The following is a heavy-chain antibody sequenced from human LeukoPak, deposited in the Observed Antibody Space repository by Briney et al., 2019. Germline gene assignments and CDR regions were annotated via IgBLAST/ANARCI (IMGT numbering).Heavy chain of an antibody. J-gene: IGHJ4*02. CDR3: ASGLAVISY. V-gene: IGHV4-59*02. CDR1: GGSVSNYY. CDR2: IYYSGST. Sequence: SETLSLTCTVSGGSVSNYYWSWIRQPPGKGLEWIGYIYYSGSTNYNPSLKSRVTISVDTSKNQFSLKLSSVTAADTAVYYCASGLAVISYWGQGTLVTVSS. D-gene: IGHD3-22*01.